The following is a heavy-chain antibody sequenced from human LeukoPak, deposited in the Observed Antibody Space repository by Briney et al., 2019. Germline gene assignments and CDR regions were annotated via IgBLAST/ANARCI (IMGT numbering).Heavy chain of an antibody. J-gene: IGHJ4*02. V-gene: IGHV3-74*01. CDR2: INVDGSVK. CDR1: GFTFSNYW. Sequence: GGSLRLSCAASGFTFSNYWMHWVRQVPGKGLVWVSRINVDGSVKSYADSVKGRFTISRDNAKNTVSLQMNSLRAEDTAVYYCASRAVRGVLDYWGQGTLVTVSS. CDR3: ASRAVRGVLDY. D-gene: IGHD3-10*01.